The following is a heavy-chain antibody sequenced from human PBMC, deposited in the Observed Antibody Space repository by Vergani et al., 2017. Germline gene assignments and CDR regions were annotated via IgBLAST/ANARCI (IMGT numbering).Heavy chain of an antibody. V-gene: IGHV3-30*01. J-gene: IGHJ4*02. CDR3: ARDHYCSGGSCTAAY. CDR2: ISYDGSNK. D-gene: IGHD2-15*01. Sequence: QVQLVESGGGVVQPGRSLRLSCAASGFTFSSYAMHWVRQAPGKGLEWVAVISYDGSNKYYADSVKGRFTISRDNSKNTLYLQMNSLRAEDTAVYYCARDHYCSGGSCTAAYWGQGTLVTVSS. CDR1: GFTFSSYA.